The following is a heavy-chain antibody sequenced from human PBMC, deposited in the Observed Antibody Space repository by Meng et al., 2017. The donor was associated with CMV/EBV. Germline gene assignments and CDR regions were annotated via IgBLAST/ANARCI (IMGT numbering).Heavy chain of an antibody. D-gene: IGHD2-15*01. CDR3: ARGYCSGGSCYLFGYFDL. J-gene: IGHJ2*01. CDR1: GGSFSGYS. Sequence: GSLRLSCAVYGGSFSGYSWSWIRQPPGKGLEWIGEINHSGSTNYNPSLKSRVTISVDTSKNQFSLKLSSVTAADTAVYYCARGYCSGGSCYLFGYFDLWGRGTLVTVSS. V-gene: IGHV4-34*01. CDR2: INHSGST.